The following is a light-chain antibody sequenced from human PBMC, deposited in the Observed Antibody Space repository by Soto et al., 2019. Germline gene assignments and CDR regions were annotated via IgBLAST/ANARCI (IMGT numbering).Light chain of an antibody. CDR2: DVS. Sequence: QSALTQPASVSGSPGQSITISCTGTSSDVDGYNYVSWYQQHPGEAPRVIIHDVSNRPSGISNRFSGSKSGNTAALTIFGLQAEDEADYYCSSYTISSTVVFGGGTKLTVL. CDR3: SSYTISSTVV. V-gene: IGLV2-14*03. J-gene: IGLJ2*01. CDR1: SSDVDGYNY.